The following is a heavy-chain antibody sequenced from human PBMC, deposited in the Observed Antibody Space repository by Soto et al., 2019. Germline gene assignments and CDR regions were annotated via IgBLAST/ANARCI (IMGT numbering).Heavy chain of an antibody. CDR2: ISYDGSNK. J-gene: IGHJ4*02. Sequence: PGGSLRLSCAASGFTFSSYAMHWVRQAPGKGLEWVAVISYDGSNKYYADSVKGRFTISRDNSKNTLYPQMNSLRAEDTAVYYCARDITIFGVVTNSFDYWGQGTLVTVSS. D-gene: IGHD3-3*01. CDR1: GFTFSSYA. CDR3: ARDITIFGVVTNSFDY. V-gene: IGHV3-30-3*01.